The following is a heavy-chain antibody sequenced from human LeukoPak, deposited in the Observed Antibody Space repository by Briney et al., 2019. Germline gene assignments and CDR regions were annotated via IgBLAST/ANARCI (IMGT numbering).Heavy chain of an antibody. CDR1: GGSISSYY. Sequence: SETLSLTCTVSGGSISSYYWSWIRQPPGKGLEWIGYIYYSGSTNYNPSLKSRVTISVDTSKNQFPLKLSSVTAADTAVYYCASSRRDYDYVWGSYRLYYFDYWGQGTLVTVSS. D-gene: IGHD3-16*02. CDR3: ASSRRDYDYVWGSYRLYYFDY. V-gene: IGHV4-59*01. CDR2: IYYSGST. J-gene: IGHJ4*02.